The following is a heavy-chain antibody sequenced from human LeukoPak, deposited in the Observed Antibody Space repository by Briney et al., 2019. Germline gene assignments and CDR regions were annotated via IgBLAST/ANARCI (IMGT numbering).Heavy chain of an antibody. CDR1: GGSISSGGYY. Sequence: SETLSLTCTVSGGSISSGGYYWSWIRQHPGKGLEWIGYIYYSGSTYYNPSLKSRVTISVDTSKNQFSLKLSSVTAADTAVYYCARESRGICTNGVCYSFDYWGQGTLVTVSP. J-gene: IGHJ4*02. CDR2: IYYSGST. V-gene: IGHV4-31*03. D-gene: IGHD2-8*01. CDR3: ARESRGICTNGVCYSFDY.